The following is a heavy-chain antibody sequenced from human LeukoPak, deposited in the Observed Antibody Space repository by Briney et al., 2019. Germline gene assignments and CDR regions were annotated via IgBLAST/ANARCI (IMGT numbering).Heavy chain of an antibody. D-gene: IGHD5-24*01. CDR2: IMPILGIA. V-gene: IGHV1-69*04. CDR1: GGTLSCYA. CDR3: ARDGDGYNAPMGAWFDP. J-gene: IGHJ5*02. Sequence: SVKVSCKASGGTLSCYAISWVRQAPGQGLEWMGRIMPILGIANYAQKFQGRVTITADKSTSTAYMELSSLRSEDTAVYYCARDGDGYNAPMGAWFDPWGQGTLVTVSS.